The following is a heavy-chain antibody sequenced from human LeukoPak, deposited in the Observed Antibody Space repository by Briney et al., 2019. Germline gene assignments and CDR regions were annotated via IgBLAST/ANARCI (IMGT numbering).Heavy chain of an antibody. CDR3: ARLLIYCSSTSCHFDY. CDR2: IYYSGIA. Sequence: SETLSLTCTVSGGSISSSNYYWGWIRQPPGKGLEWIGSIYYSGIAYYNPSLKSRVTISVETSNNQFSLKLSSVTAADTAMYYCARLLIYCSSTSCHFDYWGQGTLVTVSS. CDR1: GGSISSSNYY. D-gene: IGHD2-2*01. V-gene: IGHV4-39*01. J-gene: IGHJ4*02.